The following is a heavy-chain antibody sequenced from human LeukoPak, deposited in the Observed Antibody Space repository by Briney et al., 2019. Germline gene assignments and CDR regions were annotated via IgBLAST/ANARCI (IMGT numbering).Heavy chain of an antibody. V-gene: IGHV3-30*18. J-gene: IGHJ4*02. CDR1: GFTFSSYG. D-gene: IGHD1-20*01. CDR2: ISYDGSNK. CDR3: AKILTGTTSGVDY. Sequence: PGGSLRLSCAASGFTFSSYGMHWVRQAPGKGLEWVAVISYDGSNKYYADSVKGRFTISRDNSKNTLYLQMNSLRAEDTAVYYCAKILTGTTSGVDYWAREPWSPSPQ.